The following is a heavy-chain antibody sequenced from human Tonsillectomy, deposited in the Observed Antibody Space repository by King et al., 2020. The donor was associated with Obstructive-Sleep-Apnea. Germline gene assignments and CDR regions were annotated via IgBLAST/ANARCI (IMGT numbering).Heavy chain of an antibody. CDR2: ISMSGSTL. D-gene: IGHD3-16*02. CDR3: ARDPEELSGAVFDY. J-gene: IGHJ4*02. Sequence: VQLVESGGGFVKPGGSLRLSCAASGFPFNDYYMILIRQAPGKGLEWVSYISMSGSTLYYADSVKGRFTISRDNAKNSLYLQMNSLRAEDTAVYYCARDPEELSGAVFDYWGQGTLVTVSS. V-gene: IGHV3-11*01. CDR1: GFPFNDYY.